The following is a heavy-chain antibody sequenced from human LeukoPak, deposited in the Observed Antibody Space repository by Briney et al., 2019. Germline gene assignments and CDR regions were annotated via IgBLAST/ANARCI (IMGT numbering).Heavy chain of an antibody. Sequence: PRGSLGLSLAGSGFSFSNAWMSWVRQVPGKGLELVGRIKSRTDGGTADYAAPVTGRFTTSRDDSKSTLYLQMNSLKTEDTAVYYCSTDGYPPRYFDYWGQGTLVTVSS. D-gene: IGHD5-12*01. CDR3: STDGYPPRYFDY. CDR2: IKSRTDGGTA. J-gene: IGHJ4*02. V-gene: IGHV3-15*01. CDR1: GFSFSNAW.